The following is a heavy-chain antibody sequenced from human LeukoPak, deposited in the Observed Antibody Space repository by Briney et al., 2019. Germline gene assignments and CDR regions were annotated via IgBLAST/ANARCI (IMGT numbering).Heavy chain of an antibody. D-gene: IGHD4-17*01. J-gene: IGHJ4*02. V-gene: IGHV3-30*04. Sequence: GGSLRLSCAASGFTFSTYEMSWVRQAPGKGLEWVAAISDEGSNKYYADSMKGRFTISRDSSKNTVYLEMNSLRVDDTAVYYCARGGATVTWGFFDYWDQGTLVTVSS. CDR1: GFTFSTYE. CDR3: ARGGATVTWGFFDY. CDR2: ISDEGSNK.